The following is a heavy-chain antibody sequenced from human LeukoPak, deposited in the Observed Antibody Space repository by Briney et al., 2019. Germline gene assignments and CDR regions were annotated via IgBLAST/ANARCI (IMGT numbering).Heavy chain of an antibody. Sequence: GGSLRLSCAASGFTFDTYSMSWVRQAPGKGLEWVSYISRSGSTIYYADSVKGRFTISRDNAQNSLYLQMNSLGDEDTAVYYCARMDAFDIWGQGTMVTVSS. V-gene: IGHV3-48*02. D-gene: IGHD3/OR15-3a*01. CDR1: GFTFDTYS. CDR3: ARMDAFDI. J-gene: IGHJ3*02. CDR2: ISRSGSTI.